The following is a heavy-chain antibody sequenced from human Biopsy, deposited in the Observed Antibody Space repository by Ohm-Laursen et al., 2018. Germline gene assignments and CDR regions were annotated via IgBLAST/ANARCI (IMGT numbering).Heavy chain of an antibody. CDR2: FAPENGRI. CDR1: VYSLTELS. CDR3: AADINVWNVNY. D-gene: IGHD1-1*01. V-gene: IGHV1-24*01. J-gene: IGHJ4*02. Sequence: SVKSCKVSVYSLTELSMHWVRQAPGQGLEWMGGFAPENGRIVYSQKFQGRVTMTEDTSTSTAYMEVWRLRSDDTAVYYCAADINVWNVNYWGQGTQVIVSS.